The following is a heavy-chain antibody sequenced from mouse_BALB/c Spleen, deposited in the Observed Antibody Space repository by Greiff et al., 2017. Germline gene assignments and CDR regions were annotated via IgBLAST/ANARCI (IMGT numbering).Heavy chain of an antibody. CDR2: IYPYNGGT. CDR3: ARRGRVWYFDV. J-gene: IGHJ1*01. D-gene: IGHD3-3*01. CDR1: GYTFTDYN. V-gene: IGHV1S29*02. Sequence: VHVKQSGPELVKPGASVKISCKASGYTFTDYNMHWVKQSHGKSLEWIGYIYPYNGGTGYNQKFKSKATLTVDNSSSTAYMELRSLTSEDSAVYYCARRGRVWYFDVWGAGTTVTVSS.